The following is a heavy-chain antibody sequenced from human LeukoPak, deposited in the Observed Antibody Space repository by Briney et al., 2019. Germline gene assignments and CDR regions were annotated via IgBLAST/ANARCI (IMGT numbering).Heavy chain of an antibody. CDR3: ARGIYGGSPFDY. V-gene: IGHV4-59*08. CDR1: GGSISSYY. Sequence: ASETLSLTCTVSGGSISSYYWSWIRQPPGKGLEWIGYIYYSGSTNYNPSLKSRVTISVDTSKNQFSLKLCSVTAADTAVYYCARGIYGGSPFDYWGQGTLVTVSS. J-gene: IGHJ4*02. D-gene: IGHD4-23*01. CDR2: IYYSGST.